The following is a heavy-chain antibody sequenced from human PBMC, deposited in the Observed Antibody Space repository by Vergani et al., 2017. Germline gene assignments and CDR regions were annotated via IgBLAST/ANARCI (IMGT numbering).Heavy chain of an antibody. CDR1: GYTFTSYG. V-gene: IGHV1-18*01. CDR2: ISAYNGNT. CDR3: ARHDSRGWKPGTFDY. D-gene: IGHD6-19*01. J-gene: IGHJ4*02. Sequence: QVQLVQSGAEVKKPGASVKVSCKASGYTFTSYGISWVRQAPGKGLEWMGWISAYNGNTNYAQKLQGRVTMTTDKSTSTAYMELRSLRSDDTAVYYCARHDSRGWKPGTFDYWGQGTLVTVSS.